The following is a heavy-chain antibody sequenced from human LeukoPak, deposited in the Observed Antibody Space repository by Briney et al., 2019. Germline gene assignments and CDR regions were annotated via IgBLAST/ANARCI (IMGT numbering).Heavy chain of an antibody. CDR2: IWYDGSNK. CDR3: ARGYGDYDGWFDP. J-gene: IGHJ5*02. D-gene: IGHD4-17*01. V-gene: IGHV3-33*08. CDR1: GLTFSGYD. Sequence: GGSLRLSCAASGLTFSGYDMHWVRQAPGKGLEWVAVIWYDGSNKYYADSVKGRFTISRDNSKNTLYLQMNSLRAEDTAVYYCARGYGDYDGWFDPWGQGTLVTVSS.